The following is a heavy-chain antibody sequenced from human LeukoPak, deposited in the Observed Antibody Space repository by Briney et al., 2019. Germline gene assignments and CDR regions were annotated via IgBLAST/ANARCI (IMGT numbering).Heavy chain of an antibody. V-gene: IGHV1-69*13. CDR2: IIPIFGTA. D-gene: IGHD6-19*01. CDR1: GDTFSSYA. Sequence: GASVNVSCKASGDTFSSYAISWVRQAPGQGLEWMGGIIPIFGTANYAQKFQGRVTITADESTSTAYMELSSLRSQDTAVYYCAHGSSGWYYFDYWGQGTLVTVSS. CDR3: AHGSSGWYYFDY. J-gene: IGHJ4*02.